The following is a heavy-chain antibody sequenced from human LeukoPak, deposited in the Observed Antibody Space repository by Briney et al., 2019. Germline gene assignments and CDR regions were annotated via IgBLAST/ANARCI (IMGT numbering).Heavy chain of an antibody. J-gene: IGHJ4*02. D-gene: IGHD6-19*01. CDR1: GFTFRSYA. V-gene: IGHV3-30*15. CDR2: ISDDGSRQ. CDR3: VREQPGDGWSGFDY. Sequence: QPGGSLRLSCAASGFTFRSYAMHWVRQAPGKGLEWVAVISDDGSRQHYADFLESRFTISRDNSKNTVSLQMSSLTSEDTAVYFCVREQPGDGWSGFDYWGQGTLVTVSS.